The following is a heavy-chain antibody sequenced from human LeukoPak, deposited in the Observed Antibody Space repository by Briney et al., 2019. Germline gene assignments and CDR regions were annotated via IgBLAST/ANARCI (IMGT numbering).Heavy chain of an antibody. CDR3: ATTSPYRVDH. CDR2: IYHSGIT. J-gene: IGHJ4*02. V-gene: IGHV4-4*02. CDR1: DGSISNNIW. D-gene: IGHD2-2*01. Sequence: SGTLSLTCAVSDGSISNNIWWNWVRQPPGKGLEWIGEIYHSGITNYNPSLMSRVTISVDKSKNQFSLELTSVTAADTAVYYCATTSPYRVDHWGQGTLVTVSS.